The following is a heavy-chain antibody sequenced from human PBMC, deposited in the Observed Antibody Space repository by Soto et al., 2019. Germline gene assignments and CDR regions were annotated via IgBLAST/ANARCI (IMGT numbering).Heavy chain of an antibody. CDR2: IYYSGST. J-gene: IGHJ4*02. D-gene: IGHD4-17*01. V-gene: IGHV4-30-4*01. CDR1: GDSISSGDYY. CDR3: ARDSSSRYGNYAFDY. Sequence: SETLSLTCTVSGDSISSGDYYWSWIRQPPGKGLEWIGYIYYSGSTYYNPSLKSQVTISLDTSKNQFSLKLSSVTAADTAVYYCARDSSSRYGNYAFDYWGRGTLVTVSS.